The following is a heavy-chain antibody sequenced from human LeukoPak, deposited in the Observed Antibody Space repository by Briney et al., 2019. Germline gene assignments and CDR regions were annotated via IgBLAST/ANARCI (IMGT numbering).Heavy chain of an antibody. D-gene: IGHD4-11*01. V-gene: IGHV1-2*02. CDR3: ARAPGNDYTAVYF. CDR2: INPNSGGT. Sequence: ASVKVSCKASGYTFTGYYMHWVRQAPGQGLEWMGWINPNSGGTNYAQKFQGRVTVTRDTSISTAYMELSSLKSDDTAVYYCARAPGNDYTAVYFWGQGTLVAVSS. J-gene: IGHJ4*02. CDR1: GYTFTGYY.